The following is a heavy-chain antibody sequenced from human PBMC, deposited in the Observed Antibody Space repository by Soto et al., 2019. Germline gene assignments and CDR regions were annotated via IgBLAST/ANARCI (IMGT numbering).Heavy chain of an antibody. CDR2: IYYSGST. V-gene: IGHV4-39*01. D-gene: IGHD6-13*01. CDR1: GGSISSSSYY. J-gene: IGHJ6*02. Sequence: QLQLQESGPGLVKPSETLPLTCTVSGGSISSSSYYWGWIRQPPGKGLEWIGSIYYSGSTYYNPSLKSVVTISVDTSKNQFSLKLSSVPAADTAVYYCASQQLVHYSYGMDVWGQGTTVTVSS. CDR3: ASQQLVHYSYGMDV.